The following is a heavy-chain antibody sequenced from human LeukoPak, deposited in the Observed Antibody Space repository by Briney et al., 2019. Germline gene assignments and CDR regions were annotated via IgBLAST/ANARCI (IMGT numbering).Heavy chain of an antibody. CDR2: INPKSGGT. J-gene: IGHJ4*02. V-gene: IGHV1-2*02. Sequence: ASVKVSCKASGYTFTAYYIHWVRQAPGQGLEWMGWINPKSGGTEYAQKFQDRVTMTRDTSISTAYLEVSSLTSDDTAVYYCVLRARGVAATKSFDFWGQGTLVTVSS. CDR1: GYTFTAYY. D-gene: IGHD5-24*01. CDR3: VLRARGVAATKSFDF.